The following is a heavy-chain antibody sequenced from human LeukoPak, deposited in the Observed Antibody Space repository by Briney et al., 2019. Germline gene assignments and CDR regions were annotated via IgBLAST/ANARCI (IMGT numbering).Heavy chain of an antibody. D-gene: IGHD2-15*01. Sequence: GGSVRHPCAVSGFTVSSNYMSWVGQAPGKGLEWVSAISGSGAYAYYADSVKGRFTISRDNSKNTLYLQMNSLRAEDTTIYYCAKDLRDNPGRAECFQNWGQGTMVTVSS. CDR3: AKDLRDNPGRAECFQN. V-gene: IGHV3-23*01. CDR2: ISGSGAYA. J-gene: IGHJ1*01. CDR1: GFTVSSNY.